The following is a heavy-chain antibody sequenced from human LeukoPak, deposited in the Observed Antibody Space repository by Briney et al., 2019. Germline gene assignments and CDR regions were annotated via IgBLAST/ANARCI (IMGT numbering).Heavy chain of an antibody. D-gene: IGHD2-15*01. CDR3: ARGLGGYCSGGSCRPHNWFDP. CDR2: INHSGGT. V-gene: IGHV4-34*01. Sequence: PSETLSLTCAVYGGSFSGYYWSWIRQPPGKGLEWIGEINHSGGTNYNPSLKSRVTISVDTSKNQFSLKLSSVTAADTAVYYCARGLGGYCSGGSCRPHNWFDPWGQGTLVTVSS. CDR1: GGSFSGYY. J-gene: IGHJ5*02.